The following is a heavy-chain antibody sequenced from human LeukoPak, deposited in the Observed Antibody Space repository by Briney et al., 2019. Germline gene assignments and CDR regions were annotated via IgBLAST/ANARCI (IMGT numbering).Heavy chain of an antibody. CDR1: RGSLTSYY. V-gene: IGHV4-59*01. D-gene: IGHD2-15*01. CDR2: IYYSGTT. J-gene: IGHJ5*02. Sequence: SETLSLTCTVSRGSLTSYYWSWIRQPPGKGLEWIGYIYYSGTTNYNPSLKSRVTISVDTSKNQFSLKVNSVTATDTDVYYCVLSKSGAYGWFDPGGQGTLVTVSS. CDR3: VLSKSGAYGWFDP.